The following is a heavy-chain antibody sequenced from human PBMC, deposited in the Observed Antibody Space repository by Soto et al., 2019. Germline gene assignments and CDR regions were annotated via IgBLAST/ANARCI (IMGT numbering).Heavy chain of an antibody. CDR3: ARRRVNYDFWSGYSSFDY. CDR2: IIPIFGTA. V-gene: IGHV1-69*13. J-gene: IGHJ4*02. Sequence: SVKVSCKASGGTFSSYAISWVRQAPGQGLEWMGGIIPIFGTASYAQKFQGRVTITADESTSTAYMELSSLRSEDTAVYYCARRRVNYDFWSGYSSFDYWGQGTLVTVSS. D-gene: IGHD3-3*01. CDR1: GGTFSSYA.